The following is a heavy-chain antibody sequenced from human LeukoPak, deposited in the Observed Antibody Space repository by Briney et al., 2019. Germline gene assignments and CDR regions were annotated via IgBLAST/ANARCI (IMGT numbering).Heavy chain of an antibody. CDR2: ISFGGST. V-gene: IGHV4-59*01. CDR3: ARDQTGIPPDYCYGLDV. CDR1: GASITSYY. J-gene: IGHJ6*02. Sequence: PSETLSLTCTVSGASITSYYRSWIRQPPGKGLEWIGYISFGGSTDYNPSLKSRVTISLDTSKNQFSLRLTSVTAADTAVYYCARDQTGIPPDYCYGLDVWGQGTTVTVSS.